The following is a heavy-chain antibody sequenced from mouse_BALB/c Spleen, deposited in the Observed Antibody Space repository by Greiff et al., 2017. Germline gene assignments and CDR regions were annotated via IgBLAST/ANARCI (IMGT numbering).Heavy chain of an antibody. Sequence: EVMLVESGAELVKPGASVKLSCTASGFNIKDTYMHWVKQRPEQGLEWIGRIDPANGNTKYDPKFQGKATITADTSSNTAYLQLSSLTSEDTAVYYCAREYGNSFDYWGQGTTLTVSS. CDR3: AREYGNSFDY. CDR2: IDPANGNT. J-gene: IGHJ2*01. CDR1: GFNIKDTY. V-gene: IGHV14-3*02. D-gene: IGHD2-1*01.